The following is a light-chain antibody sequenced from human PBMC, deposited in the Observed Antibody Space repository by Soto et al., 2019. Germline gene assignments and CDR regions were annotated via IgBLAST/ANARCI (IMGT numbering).Light chain of an antibody. CDR3: QQYGSSPRT. CDR1: QSVSGY. J-gene: IGKJ1*01. V-gene: IGKV3-20*01. CDR2: GAS. Sequence: EIVMTQSPATLSVSPGERATLSCRASQSVSGYLAWYQQKPGQAPTLLIYGASIRAAGIPDRFSGSGSGTDFTLTIRRLEPDDFAVYYCQQYGSSPRTFGQGTKVDIK.